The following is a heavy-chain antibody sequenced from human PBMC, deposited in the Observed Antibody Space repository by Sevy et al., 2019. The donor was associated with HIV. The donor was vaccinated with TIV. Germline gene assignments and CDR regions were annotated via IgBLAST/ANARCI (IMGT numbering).Heavy chain of an antibody. V-gene: IGHV3-7*01. J-gene: IGHJ4*02. Sequence: GGSLRLSCEVSGFTFSNYWMTWVRQAPGKGLEWVANIKEDGTDKYYGDSVKGRFSLSRDNAKNSVYLEMDSLRAEDTAVYYCVRDGLASATDFDYWGQGTLVTVSS. CDR1: GFTFSNYW. CDR2: IKEDGTDK. CDR3: VRDGLASATDFDY. D-gene: IGHD2-15*01.